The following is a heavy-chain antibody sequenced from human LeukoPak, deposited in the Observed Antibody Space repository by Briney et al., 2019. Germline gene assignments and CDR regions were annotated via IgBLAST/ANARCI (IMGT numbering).Heavy chain of an antibody. V-gene: IGHV6-1*01. Sequence: SQTLSLTCAISGDSVSSNSAAWNWIRQSPSRGLEWLGRTYYRSKWYNDYAVSVKSRITINPDTSKNQFSLQLNSVTPEDTAVYYCARARGEKWFGELWGVDHFDYWGQGTLVTVSS. CDR2: TYYRSKWYN. J-gene: IGHJ4*02. CDR3: ARARGEKWFGELWGVDHFDY. D-gene: IGHD3-10*01. CDR1: GDSVSSNSAA.